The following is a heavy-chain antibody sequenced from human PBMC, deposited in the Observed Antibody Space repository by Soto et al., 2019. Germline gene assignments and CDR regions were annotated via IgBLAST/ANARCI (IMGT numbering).Heavy chain of an antibody. CDR2: IYYSGST. CDR3: SSRRRVAYNFGYLAGPIDP. J-gene: IGHJ5*02. D-gene: IGHD5-18*01. Sequence: TSETLSLTCTVSGGSISSYYWSWIRQPPGKGLEWIGYIYYSGSTNYNPSLKSRVTISVETSKNQFSLKLSSGPAADTAVYYCSSRRRVAYNFGYLAGPIDPWGQGTLVTVSS. V-gene: IGHV4-59*01. CDR1: GGSISSYY.